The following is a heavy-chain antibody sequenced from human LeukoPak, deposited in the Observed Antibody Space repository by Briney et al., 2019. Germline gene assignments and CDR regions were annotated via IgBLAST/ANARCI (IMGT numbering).Heavy chain of an antibody. V-gene: IGHV4-39*07. CDR2: IYYSGST. Sequence: SETLSLTCTVSGGSISSSSYYWGWIRQPPGKGLEWIGSIYYSGSTYYHPSLKTQISITLHPYKNQFSLKLSYVTAADTAVYYCVRGGVRDTALAREFDYWGQGTLVTVSS. J-gene: IGHJ4*02. CDR3: VRGGVRDTALAREFDY. CDR1: GGSISSSSYY. D-gene: IGHD5-18*01.